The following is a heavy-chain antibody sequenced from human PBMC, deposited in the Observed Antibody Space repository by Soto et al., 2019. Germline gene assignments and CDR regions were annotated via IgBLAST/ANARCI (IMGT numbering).Heavy chain of an antibody. J-gene: IGHJ6*02. CDR1: GGTFSSYA. Sequence: QVQLVQSGAEVKKPGSSVKVSCKASGGTFSSYAISWVRQDPGQGLEWMGGIIPIFGTANYAQKFQGRVTITEDESTSTAYMALSRLRSYDTDVHYCAIKSSGPGYSYYGMDVCGQGTMVTVS. CDR2: IIPIFGTA. CDR3: AIKSSGPGYSYYGMDV. V-gene: IGHV1-69*12. D-gene: IGHD6-19*01.